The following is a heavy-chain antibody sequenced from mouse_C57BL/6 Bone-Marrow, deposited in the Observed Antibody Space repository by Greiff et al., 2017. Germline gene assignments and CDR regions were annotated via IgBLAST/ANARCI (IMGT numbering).Heavy chain of an antibody. Sequence: QVQLQQSGAELVKPGASVKMSCKASGYTFTTYPIEWMKQNHGKSLEWIGNFNPYNDDTKYNEKFTGKATLTVDKSSNTVYLLLSRLTSDYSAVYYCARSRTFFYYFDYWGKGTTLTVSS. D-gene: IGHD1-1*01. J-gene: IGHJ2*01. V-gene: IGHV1-47*01. CDR2: FNPYNDDT. CDR3: ARSRTFFYYFDY. CDR1: GYTFTTYP.